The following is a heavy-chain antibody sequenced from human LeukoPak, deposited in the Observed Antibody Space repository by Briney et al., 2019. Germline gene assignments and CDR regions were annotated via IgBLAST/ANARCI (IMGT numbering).Heavy chain of an antibody. J-gene: IGHJ4*02. D-gene: IGHD6-13*01. CDR3: ARVEAAAGTGSLDS. CDR1: GFTVSTNY. CDR2: IYSGGNT. Sequence: PGGSLRLSCAASGFTVSTNYMSWVRQAPGKGLVWVSVIYSGGNTYYADSVKGRFTISRDSSRNTLYLQMNTLRAEDTAVYYCARVEAAAGTGSLDSWGQGTLVTVSS. V-gene: IGHV3-53*01.